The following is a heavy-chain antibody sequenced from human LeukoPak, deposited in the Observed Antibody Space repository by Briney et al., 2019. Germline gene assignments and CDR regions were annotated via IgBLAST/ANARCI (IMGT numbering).Heavy chain of an antibody. J-gene: IGHJ4*02. CDR2: ISAYNGNT. D-gene: IGHD3-22*01. CDR1: GYTFTSYG. Sequence: ASVKVSCKASGYTFTSYGISWVRQAPGQGLEWMGWISAYNGNTNYAQKLQGRVTMTTDTYTSTAYMELRSLRPDDTAVYYCARHYYYDSSGYYLGNFDYWGQGTLVTVSS. V-gene: IGHV1-18*01. CDR3: ARHYYYDSSGYYLGNFDY.